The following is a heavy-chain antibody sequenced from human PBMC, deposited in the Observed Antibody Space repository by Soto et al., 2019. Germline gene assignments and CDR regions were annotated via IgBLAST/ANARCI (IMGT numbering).Heavy chain of an antibody. J-gene: IGHJ4*02. CDR2: VSGRGGDT. CDR1: GFSFSSFA. Sequence: EVHLLQSGGGLVKPGGSLRLSCAASGFSFSSFALSWVRQSPGKGLEWVAAVSGRGGDTYYANSVKGRFTISRDNSQNKLFRQRNSLRAEDSAIYSCAEDPYYDFWSGFSAVYFDYWGQGPLVTVSS. D-gene: IGHD3-3*01. CDR3: AEDPYYDFWSGFSAVYFDY. V-gene: IGHV3-23*01.